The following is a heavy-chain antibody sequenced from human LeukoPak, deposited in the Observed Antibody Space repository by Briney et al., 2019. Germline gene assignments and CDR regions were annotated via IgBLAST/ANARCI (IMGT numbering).Heavy chain of an antibody. Sequence: GGSLRLSCAASGFTFSSYAMSWVRQAPGKGLEWVSAISGSGGSTYYADSVKGRFTISRDNSKNTLYLQMNSLRAEDTAVYYCAKVASTLYSSGWYEGAFDFWGQGTMVTVSS. D-gene: IGHD6-19*01. CDR2: ISGSGGST. CDR1: GFTFSSYA. J-gene: IGHJ3*01. CDR3: AKVASTLYSSGWYEGAFDF. V-gene: IGHV3-23*01.